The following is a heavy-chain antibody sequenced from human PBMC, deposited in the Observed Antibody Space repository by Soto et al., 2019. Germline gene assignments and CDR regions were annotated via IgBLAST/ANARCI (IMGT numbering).Heavy chain of an antibody. D-gene: IGHD3-16*02. V-gene: IGHV3-15*01. J-gene: IGHJ4*02. CDR3: TTYEYIWGNYRYRWAF. CDR2: IKSETDGGTT. Sequence: EVQLVESGGGLVKPGGCLRLSCAASGSPFSNAWMSWVRQAPGEGLEWVARIKSETDGGTTDYGAPVEGRFTISRDDSKNTLDLQMTNLKTEDTAVYYCTTYEYIWGNYRYRWAFWGRGALVTVSS. CDR1: GSPFSNAW.